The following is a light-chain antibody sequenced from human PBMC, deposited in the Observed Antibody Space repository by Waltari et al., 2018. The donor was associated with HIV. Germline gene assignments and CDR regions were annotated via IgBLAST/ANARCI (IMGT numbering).Light chain of an antibody. CDR1: SSSIGSNS. CDR2: RNN. Sequence: QPVLTQPPSASGTPGQRVTIPCSGSSSSIGSNSVYWYQQLPGTAPKLLIYRNNQRPSGVPDRFSGSKSGTSASLAISGLRSEDEADYYCAAWDDSLSGYVFGTGTKVTVL. CDR3: AAWDDSLSGYV. V-gene: IGLV1-47*01. J-gene: IGLJ1*01.